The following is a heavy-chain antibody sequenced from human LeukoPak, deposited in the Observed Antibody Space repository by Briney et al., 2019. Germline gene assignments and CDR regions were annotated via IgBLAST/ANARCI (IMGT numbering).Heavy chain of an antibody. J-gene: IGHJ4*02. CDR2: IYSGGST. Sequence: GGSLRLSCAASGFTFSNYWMSWVRQAPGKGLEWVSVIYSGGSTYYADSVKGRFTISRDNSKNTLYLQMNSLRAEDTAVYYCARDIPHNYYDSSGYYSDYWGQGTLVTVSS. V-gene: IGHV3-53*01. D-gene: IGHD3-22*01. CDR3: ARDIPHNYYDSSGYYSDY. CDR1: GFTFSNYW.